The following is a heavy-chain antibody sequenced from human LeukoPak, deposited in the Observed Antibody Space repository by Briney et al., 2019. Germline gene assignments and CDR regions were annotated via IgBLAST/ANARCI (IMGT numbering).Heavy chain of an antibody. Sequence: PGGSLTLSCAASGFTFSNFAMTWVRQAPGKGLEWVSSIVGSSSTYYADSLKGRFTISRDNAKNSLYLQMNSLRAEDTAVYYCARIGAGSSRDYWGQGTLVTVSS. CDR3: ARIGAGSSRDY. V-gene: IGHV3-21*01. CDR1: GFTFSNFA. CDR2: IVGSSST. D-gene: IGHD6-13*01. J-gene: IGHJ4*02.